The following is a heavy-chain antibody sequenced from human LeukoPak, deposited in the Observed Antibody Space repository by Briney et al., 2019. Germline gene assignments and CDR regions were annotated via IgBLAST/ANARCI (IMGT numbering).Heavy chain of an antibody. D-gene: IGHD3-9*01. Sequence: PEASVKVSCKASGGTFSTYAISWVRQAPGQGLEWMGGIIPIFGTSNYAQKFQGRVTITADESTSTAYMELNSLRSEDTAVYYCARDDGRYFDRLGHDAFDTWGQGTLVTVSS. CDR1: GGTFSTYA. CDR2: IIPIFGTS. J-gene: IGHJ3*02. V-gene: IGHV1-69*13. CDR3: ARDDGRYFDRLGHDAFDT.